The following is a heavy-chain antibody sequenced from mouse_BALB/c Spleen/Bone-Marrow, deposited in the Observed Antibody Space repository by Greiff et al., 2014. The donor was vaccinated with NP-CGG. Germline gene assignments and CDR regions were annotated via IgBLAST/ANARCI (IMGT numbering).Heavy chain of an antibody. CDR3: ARSGERYGAMDY. V-gene: IGHV5-4*02. D-gene: IGHD1-1*02. Sequence: EVKPMESGGGLVKPGGSLKLSCAASGFTFSDFYMFWFRQTPEKRLEWVATISDGGTYTYYPDSVKGRFTISRDNAKNNLYLQMSSLKSEDTAMYYCARSGERYGAMDYWGQGTSVTVSS. CDR1: GFTFSDFY. J-gene: IGHJ4*01. CDR2: ISDGGTYT.